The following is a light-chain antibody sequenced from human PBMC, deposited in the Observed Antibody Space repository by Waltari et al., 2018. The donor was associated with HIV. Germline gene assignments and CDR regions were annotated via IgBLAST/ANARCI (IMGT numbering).Light chain of an antibody. V-gene: IGKV1-5*03. CDR2: GAS. CDR3: QQYRYSPWT. Sequence: DIQMTQSPSTLSASVGDRVTITCRASHSVSSRVAWYQQKPGKAPKLLIYGASSLKSAVPSRFSGSGSGTEFTLTISGLQPDDFATDYCQQYRYSPWTFGQGTKVDI. CDR1: HSVSSR. J-gene: IGKJ1*01.